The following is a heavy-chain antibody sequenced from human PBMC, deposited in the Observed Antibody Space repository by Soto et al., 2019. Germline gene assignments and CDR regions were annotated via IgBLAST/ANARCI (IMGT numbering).Heavy chain of an antibody. D-gene: IGHD1-26*01. J-gene: IGHJ4*02. V-gene: IGHV4-30-2*01. CDR1: GASITFGGYS. Sequence: SETLSLTCTVSGASITFGGYSWCWIRQTPGKGLEWIGYINHLETTFYNPSFESRLTLSIDRAKNQFSLKLHSMSAADRAVYFCARGGGSDSFDYWGQGILVTVSS. CDR3: ARGGGSDSFDY. CDR2: INHLETT.